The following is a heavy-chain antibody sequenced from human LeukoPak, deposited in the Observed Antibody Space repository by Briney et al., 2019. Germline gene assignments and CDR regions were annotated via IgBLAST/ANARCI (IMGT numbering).Heavy chain of an antibody. D-gene: IGHD3-9*01. Sequence: PSETLSLTCDISGDSISSYYWSWVRQPPGKGLEWIGFIDHSGSSNYNPSLKSRVTISADPSTNHFSLNLTSVTAADTAVYFCARDHPVADWAPDIWGRGTMVTVSS. CDR1: GDSISSYY. V-gene: IGHV4-59*01. CDR3: ARDHPVADWAPDI. J-gene: IGHJ3*02. CDR2: IDHSGSS.